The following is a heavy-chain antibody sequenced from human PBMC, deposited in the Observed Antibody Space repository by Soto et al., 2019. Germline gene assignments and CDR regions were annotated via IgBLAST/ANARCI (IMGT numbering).Heavy chain of an antibody. J-gene: IGHJ6*02. CDR2: IIPIFGTA. D-gene: IGHD3-3*01. V-gene: IGHV1-69*13. CDR3: ARERYPSSGYWATFYYYYYGMDV. CDR1: GGTFSSYA. Sequence: GPSVKVSCKASGGTFSSYAISWVRQAPGQGLEWMGGIIPIFGTANYAQKFQGRVTITADESTSTAYMELSSLRSEDTAVYYCARERYPSSGYWATFYYYYYGMDVWGQGTTVTVSS.